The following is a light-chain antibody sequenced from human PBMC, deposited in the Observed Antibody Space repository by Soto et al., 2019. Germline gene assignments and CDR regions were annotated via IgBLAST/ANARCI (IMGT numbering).Light chain of an antibody. CDR2: EVS. CDR3: SSYAGSNNYV. CDR1: SGDVGGYNY. Sequence: QPVLTQPPSSSVSPGQSVTISCTGTSGDVGGYNYVSWYQQHPGKAPKLMIFEVSERPSGVPDRFSASKSGNTASLTVSGLQAEDEADYYCSSYAGSNNYVFGTGTKVTVL. V-gene: IGLV2-8*01. J-gene: IGLJ1*01.